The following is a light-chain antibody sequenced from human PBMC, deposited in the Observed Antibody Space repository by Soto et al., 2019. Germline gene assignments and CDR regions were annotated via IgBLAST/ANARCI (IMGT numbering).Light chain of an antibody. CDR1: DSNIGSNS. V-gene: IGLV1-47*02. CDR3: AAWDDSLRACV. CDR2: YNN. Sequence: QSVLTQEPSASVTAGQGVTICCSGSDSNIGSNSVYWYLHLPKTARKLLIYYNNQRPSGVPDRFSGSRSGTSASLAISGIRSEDEADYYCAAWDDSLRACVFGTGTKVTVL. J-gene: IGLJ1*01.